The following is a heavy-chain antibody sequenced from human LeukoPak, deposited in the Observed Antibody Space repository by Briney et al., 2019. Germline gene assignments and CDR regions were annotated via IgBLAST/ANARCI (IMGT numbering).Heavy chain of an antibody. V-gene: IGHV4-34*01. CDR2: INHSGST. CDR3: ARCGLLGDAFDI. D-gene: IGHD7-27*01. Sequence: SETLSLTCAVYGGSFSGYYWSWIRQPPGKGLEWIGEINHSGSTNYNPSLKSRVTVSVDTSKNQFSLKLSSVTAADTAVYYCARCGLLGDAFDIWGQGTMVTVSS. CDR1: GGSFSGYY. J-gene: IGHJ3*02.